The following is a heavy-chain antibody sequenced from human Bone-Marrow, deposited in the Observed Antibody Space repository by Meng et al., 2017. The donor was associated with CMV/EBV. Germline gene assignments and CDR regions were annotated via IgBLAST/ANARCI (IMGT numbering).Heavy chain of an antibody. CDR2: IYTSGST. J-gene: IGHJ4*02. CDR1: GGSIISYY. Sequence: QVQVQDAGTGLVKPSDTLSLTFTVSGGSIISYYWSWIRQPAGKGLEWIGRIYTSGSTNYNPSLKSRVTMSVDTSKNQFSLKLSSVTAADTAVYYCARAMVRGVQRYFDYWGQGTLVTVAS. D-gene: IGHD3-10*01. CDR3: ARAMVRGVQRYFDY. V-gene: IGHV4-4*07.